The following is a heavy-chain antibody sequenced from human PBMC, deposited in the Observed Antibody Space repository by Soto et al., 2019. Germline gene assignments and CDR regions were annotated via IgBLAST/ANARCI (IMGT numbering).Heavy chain of an antibody. Sequence: SETLSLTCAVSGESFSGYYWSWIRQSPGRGLEWIGDIDHTGTTHYNPSLKNRVTILVDRSKKHFSLTLTSVTTADTAEYFCTRGRPPRYWGQGTPVTVSS. V-gene: IGHV4-34*01. CDR2: IDHTGTT. CDR3: TRGRPPRY. J-gene: IGHJ4*02. CDR1: GESFSGYY.